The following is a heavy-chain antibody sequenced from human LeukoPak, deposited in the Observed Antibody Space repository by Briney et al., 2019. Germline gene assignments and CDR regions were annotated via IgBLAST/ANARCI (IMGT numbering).Heavy chain of an antibody. D-gene: IGHD6-19*01. CDR2: INHSGST. CDR3: ARKRLRIAVAGTVKYFDY. Sequence: ETLSLTCAVYGGSFSGYYWSWIRQPPGKGLEWIGEINHSGSTNYNPSLKSRVTISVDTSKNRFSLKLSSVTAADTAVYYCARKRLRIAVAGTVKYFDYWGQGTLVTVSS. V-gene: IGHV4-34*01. J-gene: IGHJ4*02. CDR1: GGSFSGYY.